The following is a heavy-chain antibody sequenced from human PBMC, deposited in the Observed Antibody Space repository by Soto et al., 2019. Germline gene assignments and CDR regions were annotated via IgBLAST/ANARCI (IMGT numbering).Heavy chain of an antibody. CDR3: AKFPPHSSSWFRLFDF. CDR2: ISGSGGST. J-gene: IGHJ5*01. Sequence: PGGSLRLSCAASGFTFSSYAMSWVRQAPGKGLEWVSAISGSGGSTYYADSVKGRFTISRDNSKNTLYLQMNSLRAEDTAVYYCAKFPPHSSSWFRLFDFWGQGSLVTGSS. CDR1: GFTFSSYA. D-gene: IGHD6-13*01. V-gene: IGHV3-23*01.